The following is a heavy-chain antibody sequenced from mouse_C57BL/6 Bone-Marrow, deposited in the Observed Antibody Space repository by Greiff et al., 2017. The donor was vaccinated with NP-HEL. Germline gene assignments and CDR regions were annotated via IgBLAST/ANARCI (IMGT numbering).Heavy chain of an antibody. CDR2: IDPSDSET. CDR3: AREGFAY. CDR1: GYTFTSYW. V-gene: IGHV1-52*01. Sequence: QVQLQQPGAELVRPGSSVKLSCKASGYTFTSYWMHWVKQRPIQGLEWIGKIDPSDSETHYNQNFKDKATLTVDKSSSTAYLQLSSLTSEDSAVYYCAREGFAYWGPGTLVTVSA. J-gene: IGHJ3*01.